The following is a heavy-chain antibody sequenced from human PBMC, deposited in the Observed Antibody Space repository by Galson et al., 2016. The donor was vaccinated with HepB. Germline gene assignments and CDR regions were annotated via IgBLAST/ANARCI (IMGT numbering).Heavy chain of an antibody. J-gene: IGHJ4*02. Sequence: SVKVSCKVSGYILTELSMHWVRQAPGKGLEWMGGFDPEDGETIYAQKFQGRVTMTEDASIDTAYMELSSLRSEDTAMYYCATPFHSRSYLFDYWGQGTLVTVSS. CDR1: GYILTELS. V-gene: IGHV1-24*01. D-gene: IGHD1-26*01. CDR3: ATPFHSRSYLFDY. CDR2: FDPEDGET.